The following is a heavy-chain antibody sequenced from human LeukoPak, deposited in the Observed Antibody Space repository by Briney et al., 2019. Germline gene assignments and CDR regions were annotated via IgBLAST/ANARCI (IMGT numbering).Heavy chain of an antibody. D-gene: IGHD3-22*01. V-gene: IGHV3-21*01. J-gene: IGHJ4*02. CDR3: ARDLSPGAWSDYYDSSGYLY. CDR2: ISSSSSYI. Sequence: PGGSLRLSCAASGFTFSSYSMNWVRQAPGKGLEWVSSISSSSSYIYYADSVKGRFTISRDNAKNSLYLQMNSLRAEDTAVYYCARDLSPGAWSDYYDSSGYLYWGQGTLVTVSS. CDR1: GFTFSSYS.